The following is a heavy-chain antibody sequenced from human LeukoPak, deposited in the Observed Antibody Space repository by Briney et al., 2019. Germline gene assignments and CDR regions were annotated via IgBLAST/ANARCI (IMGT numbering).Heavy chain of an antibody. CDR3: ATPLVGAARPVLYAFDI. CDR1: GFTFSDYY. Sequence: PGGSLRLSCAASGFTFSDYYMSWIRQAPGKGLEWVSYISSSGSTIYYADSVKGRFTISRDNAKNSLYLQMNSLRAEDTAVYYCATPLVGAARPVLYAFDIWGQGTMVTVSS. J-gene: IGHJ3*02. CDR2: ISSSGSTI. V-gene: IGHV3-11*04. D-gene: IGHD6-6*01.